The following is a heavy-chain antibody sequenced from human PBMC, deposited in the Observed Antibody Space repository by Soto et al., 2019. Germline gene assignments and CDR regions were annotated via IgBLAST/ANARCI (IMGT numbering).Heavy chain of an antibody. V-gene: IGHV4-4*02. CDR1: GGSISSSNW. J-gene: IGHJ4*02. CDR2: IYHSGGT. CDR3: ARVAVAGTRFDY. D-gene: IGHD6-19*01. Sequence: QVQLQESGPGLVKPSGTLSLTCAVSGGSISSSNWWSWVRQPPGKGLEWIGEIYHSGGTNYNSSLNIRVTISVDKSKNQFSLKLSSVTAADTAVYYCARVAVAGTRFDYWGQGTLVTVSS.